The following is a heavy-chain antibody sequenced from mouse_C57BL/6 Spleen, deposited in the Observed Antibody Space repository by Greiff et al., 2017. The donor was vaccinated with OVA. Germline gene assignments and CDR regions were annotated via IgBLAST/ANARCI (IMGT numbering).Heavy chain of an antibody. CDR3: ERNWAYFDD. CDR2: IYPGDGDT. D-gene: IGHD4-1*01. V-gene: IGHV1-82*01. CDR1: GYAFSSSW. Sequence: VQLLQSGPELVKPGASVKISCKASGYAFSSSWMNWVKQRPGKGLEWIGRIYPGDGDTNYNGKFKGKATLTADKSSSTAYMQLSSLTSEDSAVDFCERNWAYFDDWGQGTTLTVSS. J-gene: IGHJ2*01.